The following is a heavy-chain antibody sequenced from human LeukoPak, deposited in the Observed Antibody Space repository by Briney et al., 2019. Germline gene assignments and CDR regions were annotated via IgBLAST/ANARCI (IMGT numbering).Heavy chain of an antibody. D-gene: IGHD3-22*01. J-gene: IGHJ5*02. V-gene: IGHV4-38-2*01. CDR3: ARSLRITMIVVVITTDWFDP. CDR2: IYHSGST. Sequence: KSSETLSLTCAVSGYSISSGYYWGWIRQPPGKGLEWIGSIYHSGSTYDNPSLKNRVTISVDTSKNQFSLKLSSVTAADTVVYYCARSLRITMIVVVITTDWFDPWGQGTLVSVS. CDR1: GYSISSGYY.